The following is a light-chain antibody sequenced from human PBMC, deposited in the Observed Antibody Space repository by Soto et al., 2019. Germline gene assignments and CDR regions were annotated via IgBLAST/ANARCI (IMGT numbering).Light chain of an antibody. CDR2: EVN. CDR1: RSDIGDSNF. V-gene: IGLV2-14*01. Sequence: LTQPASVSGSPGQSVTISCTGPRSDIGDSNFISWYQHSPGKAPRLLIYEVNNRPSGVSKRFSGSKAGNTASLTISGLLDDDEADYFCASFRSGTILVFGSGTKVTVL. CDR3: ASFRSGTILV. J-gene: IGLJ1*01.